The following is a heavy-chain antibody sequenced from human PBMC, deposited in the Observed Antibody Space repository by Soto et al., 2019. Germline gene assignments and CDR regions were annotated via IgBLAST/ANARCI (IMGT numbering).Heavy chain of an antibody. Sequence: PGGSLRLSCAASGFTFSSYAMHWVRQAPGKGLEWVAVISYDGSNKYYADSVKGRFTISRDNSKNTLYLQMNSLRAEDTAVYYCARSAPTSYDFWSGYYPSYYYYGMDVWCQGTTVTVSS. CDR1: GFTFSSYA. V-gene: IGHV3-30-3*01. J-gene: IGHJ6*02. CDR3: ARSAPTSYDFWSGYYPSYYYYGMDV. D-gene: IGHD3-3*01. CDR2: ISYDGSNK.